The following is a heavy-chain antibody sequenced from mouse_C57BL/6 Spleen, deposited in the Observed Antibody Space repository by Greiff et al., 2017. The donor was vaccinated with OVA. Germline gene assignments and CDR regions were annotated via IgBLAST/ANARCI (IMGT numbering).Heavy chain of an antibody. CDR3: ATTVVAWYFDV. CDR1: GFTFSDYG. Sequence: EVMLVESGGGLVKPGGSLKLSCAASGFTFSDYGMHWVRQAPEKGLEWVAYISSGSSTIYYADTVKGRFTISRDNAKNTLFLHMTSLRSEDTAMYYCATTVVAWYFDVWGTGTTVTVSS. J-gene: IGHJ1*03. V-gene: IGHV5-17*01. CDR2: ISSGSSTI. D-gene: IGHD1-1*01.